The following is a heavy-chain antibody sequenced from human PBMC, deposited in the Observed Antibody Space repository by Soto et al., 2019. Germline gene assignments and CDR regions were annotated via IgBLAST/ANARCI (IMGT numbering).Heavy chain of an antibody. CDR2: ISSSSSTI. V-gene: IGHV3-48*01. CDR3: ARQASPYGDYAAFDY. CDR1: GFTFSSYS. D-gene: IGHD4-17*01. Sequence: GGSLRLSCAASGFTFSSYSMNWVRQAPGKGLEWVSYISSSSSTIYYADSVKGRFTISRDNAKNSLYLQMNSLRAEDTAVYYCARQASPYGDYAAFDYWGQGTLVTVSS. J-gene: IGHJ4*02.